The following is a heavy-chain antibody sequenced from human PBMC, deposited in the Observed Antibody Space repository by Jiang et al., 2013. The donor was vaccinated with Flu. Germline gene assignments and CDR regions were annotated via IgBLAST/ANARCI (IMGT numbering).Heavy chain of an antibody. J-gene: IGHJ6*04. D-gene: IGHD2-15*01. CDR3: ARTGGGTRMAYYYYGMDV. Sequence: KVSCKASGYTFTSYGISWVRQAPGQGLEWMGWISAYNGNTNYAQKLQGRVTMTTDTSTSTAYMELRSLRSDDTAVYYCARTGGGTRMAYYYYGMDVWGKGTTVTVSS. CDR2: ISAYNGNT. V-gene: IGHV1-18*01. CDR1: GYTFTSYG.